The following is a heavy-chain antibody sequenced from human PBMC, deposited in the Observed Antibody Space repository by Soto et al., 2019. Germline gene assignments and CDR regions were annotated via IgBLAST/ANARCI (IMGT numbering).Heavy chain of an antibody. Sequence: PGGSLRLSCAASGFTFSSYAMSWVRQAPGKGLEWVSAISGSGGSTYYADSVKGRFTISRDNSKNTLYLQMNSLRAEDTAVYYCAKDLRYCTNGVCYINAYGMDVWGQGTTVTVSS. D-gene: IGHD2-8*01. CDR1: GFTFSSYA. V-gene: IGHV3-23*01. CDR3: AKDLRYCTNGVCYINAYGMDV. J-gene: IGHJ6*02. CDR2: ISGSGGST.